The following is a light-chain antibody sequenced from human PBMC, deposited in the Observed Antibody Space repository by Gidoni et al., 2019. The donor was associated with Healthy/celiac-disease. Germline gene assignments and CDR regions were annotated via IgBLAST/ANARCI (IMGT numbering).Light chain of an antibody. J-gene: IGKJ4*01. Sequence: EIVLTQSPATLSLSPGERATLSCRASQSVSSYLAWYQQKPGQAPRLLIDDASNRATGIPARFSGSGSGTDFTLTISSLEPEDFAVYYCQQHSNWPPITFGGXTKVEIK. CDR2: DAS. CDR3: QQHSNWPPIT. CDR1: QSVSSY. V-gene: IGKV3-11*01.